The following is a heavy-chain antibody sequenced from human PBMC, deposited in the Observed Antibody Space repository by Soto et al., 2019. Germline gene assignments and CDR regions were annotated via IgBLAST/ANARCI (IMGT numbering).Heavy chain of an antibody. CDR3: ARGRDATLAAGGHDY. V-gene: IGHV1-18*01. CDR2: ISPNNGNT. D-gene: IGHD6-13*01. CDR1: GYTFTNYG. Sequence: GASVKVSCKASGYTFTNYGISWVRQAPGQGLEWMGWISPNNGNTKYAQKIQGRVTMTTDTPTSTAYMDLRSLISDDTAVYYCARGRDATLAAGGHDYWGQGILVTVSS. J-gene: IGHJ4*02.